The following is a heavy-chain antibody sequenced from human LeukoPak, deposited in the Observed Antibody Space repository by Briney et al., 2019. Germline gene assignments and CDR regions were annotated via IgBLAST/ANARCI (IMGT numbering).Heavy chain of an antibody. CDR1: GFTFSSYA. Sequence: GGSLRLSCAASGFTFSSYAMNWVRQAPGKGLEWVSDISSSSSTIYYADSVKGRFTISRDNAKNSLYLQMNSLRVEDTAVYYCARDISSASRGMDVWGKGTTVTVSS. D-gene: IGHD6-6*01. CDR3: ARDISSASRGMDV. V-gene: IGHV3-48*01. J-gene: IGHJ6*03. CDR2: ISSSSSTI.